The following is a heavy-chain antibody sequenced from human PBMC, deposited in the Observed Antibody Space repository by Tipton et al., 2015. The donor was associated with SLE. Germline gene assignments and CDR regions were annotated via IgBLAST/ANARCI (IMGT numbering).Heavy chain of an antibody. V-gene: IGHV3-9*01. CDR2: INWNSYTI. Sequence: SLRLSCEVSGFIFDDYAMHWVRQAPGKGLEWVSGINWNSYTIGYADSVKGRFTISRDNSKNTLYLQMNSLRAEDTAVYYCARERTVLLWFGEYPPLDYWGQGTLVTVSS. CDR3: ARERTVLLWFGEYPPLDY. J-gene: IGHJ4*02. CDR1: GFIFDDYA. D-gene: IGHD3-10*01.